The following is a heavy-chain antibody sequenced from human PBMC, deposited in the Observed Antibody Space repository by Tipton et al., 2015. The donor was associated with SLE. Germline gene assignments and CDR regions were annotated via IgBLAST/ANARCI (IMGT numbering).Heavy chain of an antibody. J-gene: IGHJ4*02. V-gene: IGHV4-34*01. CDR2: IHYSGST. Sequence: TLSLTCDVNGGSFSGYYWGWIRQPPGKGLEWIGSIHYSGSTSYNSSLESRVTISIDTSKSQFSLKLSSVTASDMAEYYCAGTSSSGWYVIDYWGQGTLVTVSS. CDR3: AGTSSSGWYVIDY. D-gene: IGHD6-19*01. CDR1: GGSFSGYY.